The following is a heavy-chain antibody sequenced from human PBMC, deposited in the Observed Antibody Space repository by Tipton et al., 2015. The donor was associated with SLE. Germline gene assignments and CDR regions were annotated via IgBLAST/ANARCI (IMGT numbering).Heavy chain of an antibody. CDR3: ARDRSIAAAGTDAFDI. V-gene: IGHV4-4*08. D-gene: IGHD6-13*01. J-gene: IGHJ3*02. Sequence: LRLSCTVSGGSISSHYWSWIRQPPGKGLEWIGYIYYSGSTNYNPSLKSRVTISVDTSKNQFSLKLSSVTAADTAVYYCARDRSIAAAGTDAFDIWGQGTMVTVSS. CDR2: IYYSGST. CDR1: GGSISSHY.